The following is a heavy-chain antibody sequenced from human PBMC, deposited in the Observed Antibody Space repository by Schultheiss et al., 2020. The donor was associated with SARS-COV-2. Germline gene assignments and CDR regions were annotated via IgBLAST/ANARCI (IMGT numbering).Heavy chain of an antibody. Sequence: GESLKISCAASGFTFSSYSMNWVRQAPGKGLEWVSYISSSSSYIYYADSVKGRFTVSRDNAENSLYLQMNSLRAEDTAVYYCAREERTGWQQLGARIDYWGQGTLVTVSS. V-gene: IGHV3-21*05. CDR2: ISSSSSYI. D-gene: IGHD6-13*01. J-gene: IGHJ4*02. CDR3: AREERTGWQQLGARIDY. CDR1: GFTFSSYS.